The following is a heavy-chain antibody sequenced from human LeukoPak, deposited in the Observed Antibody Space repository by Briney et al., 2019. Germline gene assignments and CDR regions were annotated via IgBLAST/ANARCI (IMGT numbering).Heavy chain of an antibody. CDR3: AKDRSGDFWSGYYHNWFDP. CDR1: GFTFSSYA. V-gene: IGHV3-23*01. J-gene: IGHJ5*02. D-gene: IGHD3-3*01. CDR2: ISGSGGST. Sequence: PGGSLRLSCAASGFTFSSYAMSWVRQAPGKGLEWVSAISGSGGSTYYADSVKGRFTISRDNSKNTLYLQMNSLRAEDTAVYYYAKDRSGDFWSGYYHNWFDPWGQGTLVTVSS.